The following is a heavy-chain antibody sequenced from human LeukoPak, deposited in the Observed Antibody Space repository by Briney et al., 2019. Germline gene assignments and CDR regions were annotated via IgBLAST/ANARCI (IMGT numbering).Heavy chain of an antibody. CDR1: GGSISSSSYY. V-gene: IGHV4-39*07. CDR3: MTGYHDY. CDR2: IYYSGST. Sequence: PSETLSLTCTVSGGSISSSSYYWGWIRRPPGKGLEWIGSIYYSGSTYYNPSLKSRVTISVDTSKNQFSLKLSSVTAADTAVYYCMTGYHDYWGQGTLVTVSS. J-gene: IGHJ4*02. D-gene: IGHD3-9*01.